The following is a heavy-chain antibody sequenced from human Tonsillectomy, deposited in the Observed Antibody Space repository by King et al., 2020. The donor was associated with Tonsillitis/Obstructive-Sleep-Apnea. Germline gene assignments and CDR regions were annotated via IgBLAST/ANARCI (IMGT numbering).Heavy chain of an antibody. V-gene: IGHV4-59*01. CDR1: GGSISSYY. Sequence: VQLQESGPGLVKPSETLSLTCTVSGGSISSYYWSWIRQPPGKGLEWIGYIYYSGSTNYNPSLKSRVTISVDTSKNQFSLKLSSVTAADTAVYYCARAGAYYDILTGYDTSYLDYWGQGTLVTVSS. CDR2: IYYSGST. J-gene: IGHJ4*02. CDR3: ARAGAYYDILTGYDTSYLDY. D-gene: IGHD3-9*01.